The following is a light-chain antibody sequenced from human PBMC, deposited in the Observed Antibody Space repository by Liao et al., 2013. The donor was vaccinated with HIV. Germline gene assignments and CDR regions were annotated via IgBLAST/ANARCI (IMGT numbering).Light chain of an antibody. CDR2: EDV. CDR1: NLGSKY. V-gene: IGLV3-1*01. Sequence: SYGLTQPPSVSVSPGQTATITCSGDNLGSKYACWYQQKPGQSPLLVIYEDVMRPSGIPERFSGSNSGNTATLTISRVEAGDEADYYCQVWDSSSDLVVFGGGTKLTVL. J-gene: IGLJ2*01. CDR3: QVWDSSSDLVV.